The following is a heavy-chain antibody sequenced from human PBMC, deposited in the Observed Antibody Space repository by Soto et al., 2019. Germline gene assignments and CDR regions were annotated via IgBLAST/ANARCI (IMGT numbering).Heavy chain of an antibody. J-gene: IGHJ4*02. CDR3: VLVILRIILTSFVL. CDR1: GFTLSNFE. Sequence: GGTVRLARAAHGFTLSNFEMNWARQVPGKGLEWLSYISFRGTTTYYAGSVRGRFTISRDNAKNSVSLQMDSLRVEDTAIYYCVLVILRIILTSFVLWGQGTLVTV. D-gene: IGHD2-15*01. V-gene: IGHV3-48*03. CDR2: ISFRGTTT.